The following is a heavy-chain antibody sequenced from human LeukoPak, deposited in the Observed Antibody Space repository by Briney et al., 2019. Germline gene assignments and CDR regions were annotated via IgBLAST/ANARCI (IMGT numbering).Heavy chain of an antibody. CDR1: EFTFSSYN. CDR2: ISGSAVIT. J-gene: IGHJ3*02. CDR3: AKSRLSGINDAFDI. Sequence: GGSLRLSCAASEFTFSSYNMNWVRQAPGKGLEWVSAISGSAVITFYADSVKGRFTISRDNSKNTLYLQMNSLRAEDTALYYCAKSRLSGINDAFDIWGQGTMVTVSS. V-gene: IGHV3-23*01. D-gene: IGHD3-3*01.